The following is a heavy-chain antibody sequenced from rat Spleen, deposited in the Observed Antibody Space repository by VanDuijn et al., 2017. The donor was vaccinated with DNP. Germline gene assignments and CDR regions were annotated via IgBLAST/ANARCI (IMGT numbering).Heavy chain of an antibody. CDR3: AKGGRYKYYYAMDA. J-gene: IGHJ4*01. CDR2: INKDSSTI. CDR1: GLNFNDYW. D-gene: IGHD1-5*01. V-gene: IGHV4-2*01. Sequence: EVQLVESGGGLVQPGRSMKLSCVVSGLNFNDYWMAWIRQVPGRGLEWIGEINKDSSTINYTPSLKDKFTISRDNAQNTLYLRMSKLGPEATAIYYWAKGGRYKYYYAMDAWGQGTSVSVSS.